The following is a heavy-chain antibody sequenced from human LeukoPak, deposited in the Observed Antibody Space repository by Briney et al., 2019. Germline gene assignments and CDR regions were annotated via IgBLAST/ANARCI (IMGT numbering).Heavy chain of an antibody. CDR2: ISSSGSTI. CDR1: GFTFSDYY. J-gene: IGHJ3*02. CDR3: ARVLSSYYDSSVHDAFDI. D-gene: IGHD3-22*01. V-gene: IGHV3-11*01. Sequence: GGSLRLSCAASGFTFSDYYMSWIRQAPGKGLEWVSYISSSGSTIYYADPVKGRFTISRDNAKNSLYLQMNSLRAEDTAVYYCARVLSSYYDSSVHDAFDIWGQGTMVTVSS.